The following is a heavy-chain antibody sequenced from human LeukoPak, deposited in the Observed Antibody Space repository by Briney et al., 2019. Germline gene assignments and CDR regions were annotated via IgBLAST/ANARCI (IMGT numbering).Heavy chain of an antibody. V-gene: IGHV4-59*08. J-gene: IGHJ5*02. CDR3: ARSGYCSGGSCYNWFDP. CDR2: IYYSGST. CDR1: GGSISSYY. D-gene: IGHD2-15*01. Sequence: SGTLSLTCTVSGGSISSYYWSWIRQPPGKGLGWIGYIYYSGSTNYNPSLKSRVTISVETSKNQFSLKLSSVTAADTAVYYCARSGYCSGGSCYNWFDPWGQGTLVTVSS.